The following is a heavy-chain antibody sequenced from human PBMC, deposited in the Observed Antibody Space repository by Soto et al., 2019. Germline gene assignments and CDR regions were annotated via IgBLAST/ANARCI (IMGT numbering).Heavy chain of an antibody. D-gene: IGHD3-3*01. Sequence: PVGSLGLSCTASGFTFSSYSMNWVRQAPGKGLEWVSSISSSSSYIYYADSVKGRFTISRDNAKNSLYLQMNSLRAEDTAVYYCARALYDFWSGYPESYGMDVWGQGAPVTVPS. CDR1: GFTFSSYS. J-gene: IGHJ6*02. CDR3: ARALYDFWSGYPESYGMDV. V-gene: IGHV3-21*01. CDR2: ISSSSSYI.